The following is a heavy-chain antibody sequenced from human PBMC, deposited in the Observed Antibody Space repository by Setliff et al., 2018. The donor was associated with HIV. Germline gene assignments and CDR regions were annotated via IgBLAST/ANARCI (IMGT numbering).Heavy chain of an antibody. CDR2: ITDDGLST. V-gene: IGHV3-23*01. Sequence: GGSLRLSCAASGFAFGSFAMSWIRQAPGKALEWVSSITDDGLSTFYAGSVRGRFTLSRDNSRNTLFLQMNSLRGEDTALYYCALGGLSSGWGVSWGQGTLVTVSS. D-gene: IGHD6-19*01. CDR3: ALGGLSSGWGVS. J-gene: IGHJ5*02. CDR1: GFAFGSFA.